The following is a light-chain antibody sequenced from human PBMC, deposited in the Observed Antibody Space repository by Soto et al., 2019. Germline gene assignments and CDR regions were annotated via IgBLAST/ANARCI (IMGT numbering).Light chain of an antibody. CDR3: QQYNSWPT. J-gene: IGKJ1*01. Sequence: EIVMTQSPATLSVSPGERATLSCRASQSVSSNLAWYPQKPGQAPRLLIYGASTRATGIPARFSGSGSGTEFTLTISSLQSEDFAVYYCQQYNSWPTFGQGTKVEIK. V-gene: IGKV3-15*01. CDR1: QSVSSN. CDR2: GAS.